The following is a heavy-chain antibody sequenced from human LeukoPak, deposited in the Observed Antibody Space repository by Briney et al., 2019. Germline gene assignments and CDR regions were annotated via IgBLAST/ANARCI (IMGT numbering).Heavy chain of an antibody. V-gene: IGHV3-48*01. J-gene: IGHJ4*02. CDR3: ARQRNRIPGYSSPFDY. Sequence: PGGSLRLSCAASGFAFSTYSMNWVRQAPGKGLEWVSYISSSSRSINYADSVKGRFTISRDNAKNSLYLQMNSLRAEDTAVYYCARQRNRIPGYSSPFDYWGQGTLVTVSS. CDR2: ISSSSRSI. CDR1: GFAFSTYS. D-gene: IGHD6-13*01.